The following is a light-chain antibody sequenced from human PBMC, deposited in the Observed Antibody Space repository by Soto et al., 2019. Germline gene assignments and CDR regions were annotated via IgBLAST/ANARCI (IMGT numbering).Light chain of an antibody. J-gene: IGLJ1*01. CDR3: NSYTTTSPLYV. CDR2: DVS. CDR1: SNDIGGYDY. Sequence: QSVLAQPASVSGSPGQSITISCTGTSNDIGGYDYVSWYQHHPGIAPKLIIYDVSDRPSGVSNRFSGSKSGNTASLTISGLQAEDEAEYYCNSYTTTSPLYVFGSVTKVTVL. V-gene: IGLV2-14*03.